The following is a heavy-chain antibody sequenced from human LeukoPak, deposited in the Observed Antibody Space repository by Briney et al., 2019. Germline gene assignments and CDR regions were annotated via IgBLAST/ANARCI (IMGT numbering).Heavy chain of an antibody. CDR2: ISSSSSNI. D-gene: IGHD5-12*01. V-gene: IGHV3-48*01. Sequence: GGSLRLSCAASGFTLSSYSMNWVRQAPGKGLEWVSYISSSSSNIYYADSVKGRFTISRDNSKNTLYLQMNSLRADDTAVYYCAKDHQEGYLNAFDIWGQGTMVAVSS. J-gene: IGHJ3*02. CDR3: AKDHQEGYLNAFDI. CDR1: GFTLSSYS.